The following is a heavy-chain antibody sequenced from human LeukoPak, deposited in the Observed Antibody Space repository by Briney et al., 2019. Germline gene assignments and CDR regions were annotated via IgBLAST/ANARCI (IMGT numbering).Heavy chain of an antibody. Sequence: GRSLRLSCAASGFTFSSYWMHWVRQAPGKGLVWVSRINSDGSSTSYADSVKGRFTISRDNAKNTLYLQMNSLRAEDTALYYCAKEIAAAGSFSFDYWGQGTLVTVSS. CDR2: INSDGSST. CDR3: AKEIAAAGSFSFDY. D-gene: IGHD6-13*01. J-gene: IGHJ4*02. CDR1: GFTFSSYW. V-gene: IGHV3-74*01.